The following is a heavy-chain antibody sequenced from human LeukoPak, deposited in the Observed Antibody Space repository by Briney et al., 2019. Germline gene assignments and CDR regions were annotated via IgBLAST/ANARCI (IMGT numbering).Heavy chain of an antibody. CDR2: ISYDGSNK. V-gene: IGHV3-30*04. J-gene: IGHJ4*02. CDR3: AREDGYYFDY. CDR1: GFTFSSYA. Sequence: GGSLRLSCAASGFTFSSYAMHWVRQAPGKGLEWVAVISYDGSNKYYADSVKGRFTISRDNSKNTLYLQMNSLRAEDTAVCYCAREDGYYFDYWGQGTLVTVPS.